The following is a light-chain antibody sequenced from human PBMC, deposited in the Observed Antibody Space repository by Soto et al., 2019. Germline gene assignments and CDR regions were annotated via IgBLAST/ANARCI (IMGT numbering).Light chain of an antibody. CDR2: YVS. V-gene: IGKV1-5*01. Sequence: DIQMTQSPSTLSASVGDRVTITCRASQSISSWLAWYKQKPGKAPKLLIYYVSSLESGVPSRFSGSGSGTEFSLTIGSLQPDDFATYYCEHYNSYSGTFGQGAKVEIK. CDR1: QSISSW. CDR3: EHYNSYSGT. J-gene: IGKJ1*01.